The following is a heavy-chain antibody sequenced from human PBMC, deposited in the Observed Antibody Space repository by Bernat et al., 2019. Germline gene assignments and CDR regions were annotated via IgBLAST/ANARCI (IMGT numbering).Heavy chain of an antibody. V-gene: IGHV4-61*02. CDR1: GGSISSGSYY. J-gene: IGHJ4*02. Sequence: QVQLQESGPGLVKPSQTLSLTCTVSGGSISSGSYYWSWILQPARKGLEWLGRVYTSGTTNYNHSLKSRVPLSVDTSKNQFSLKLSSVTAADTAVYECAREYTVTTLVSENRNNRGQGTLVTVSS. CDR2: VYTSGTT. D-gene: IGHD4-17*01. CDR3: AREYTVTTLVSENRNN.